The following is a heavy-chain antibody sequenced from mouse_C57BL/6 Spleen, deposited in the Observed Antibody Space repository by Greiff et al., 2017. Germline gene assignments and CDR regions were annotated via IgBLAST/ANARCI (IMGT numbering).Heavy chain of an antibody. CDR1: GYTFTSYW. V-gene: IGHV1-5*01. CDR3: TRPLYDGYPYYYAMDY. D-gene: IGHD2-3*01. Sequence: EVQRVESGTVLARPGASVKMSCKTSGYTFTSYWMHWVKQRPGQGLEWIGAIYPGNSDTSYNQKFKGKAKLTAVTSASTAYMELSSLTNEDSAVYYCTRPLYDGYPYYYAMDYWGQGTSVTVSS. J-gene: IGHJ4*01. CDR2: IYPGNSDT.